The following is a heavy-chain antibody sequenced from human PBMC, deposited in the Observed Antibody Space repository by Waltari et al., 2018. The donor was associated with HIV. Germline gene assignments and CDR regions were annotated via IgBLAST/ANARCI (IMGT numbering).Heavy chain of an antibody. V-gene: IGHV3-33*01. D-gene: IGHD6-6*01. J-gene: IGHJ4*02. CDR1: GFAFRNFA. CDR2: VWSDVAEM. Sequence: VQLVESGGGVVQPGTSLPLSCAVSGFAFRNFAIHWVRQSPGKRMEWLAFVWSDVAEMSDADSVKGRFTTSKDSAQKTLYLHLTSLRAEDTALYYCARGYSSSRWIPLYHWGRGTLVTVSS. CDR3: ARGYSSSRWIPLYH.